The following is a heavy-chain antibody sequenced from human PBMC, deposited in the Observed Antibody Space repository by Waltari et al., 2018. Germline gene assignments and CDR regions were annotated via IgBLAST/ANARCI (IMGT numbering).Heavy chain of an antibody. CDR2: IYHSGST. V-gene: IGHV4-38-2*01. J-gene: IGHJ4*02. CDR3: ARVAYGDYYFDY. CDR1: GYSISSGYY. D-gene: IGHD4-17*01. Sequence: QVQLQESGPGLVKPSETLSLTCAVSGYSISSGYYWGWIRQPPGKGLEWIGSIYHSGSTYYNPSLKSRVTISVDTSKNQFSLKLSSVTAADTAVYYCARVAYGDYYFDYWGQGTLVTVSS.